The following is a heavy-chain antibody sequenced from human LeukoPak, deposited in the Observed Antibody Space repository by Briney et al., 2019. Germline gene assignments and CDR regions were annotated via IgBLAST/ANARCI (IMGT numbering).Heavy chain of an antibody. CDR2: ISYDGSNK. CDR3: ARGKYDSSGYYYY. J-gene: IGHJ4*02. V-gene: IGHV3-30-3*01. CDR1: GFTFSSYA. Sequence: GGSLRLSCAASGFTFSSYAMHWVRQAPGKGLEWVAVISYDGSNKYYADSMKGRFTISRDNSKNTLYLQMNSLRAEDTAVYYCARGKYDSSGYYYYWGQGTLVTVSS. D-gene: IGHD3-22*01.